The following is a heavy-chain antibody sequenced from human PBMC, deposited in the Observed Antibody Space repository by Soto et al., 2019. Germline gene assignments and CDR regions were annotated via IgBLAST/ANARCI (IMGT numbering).Heavy chain of an antibody. CDR2: IYYSGST. J-gene: IGHJ6*02. Sequence: TLSGTCIVPGGSIIIVGYYWSWIRKHPGKGLEWIGYIYYSGSTYYNPSLKSRVTISVDTSKNQFSLKLSSVTAADTAVYYCARGRGTYYYGMDVWGQGTKVTVSS. CDR1: GGSIIIVGYY. V-gene: IGHV4-31*03. CDR3: ARGRGTYYYGMDV.